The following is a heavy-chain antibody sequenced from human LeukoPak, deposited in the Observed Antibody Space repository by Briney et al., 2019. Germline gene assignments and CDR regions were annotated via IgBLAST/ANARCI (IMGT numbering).Heavy chain of an antibody. J-gene: IGHJ4*02. CDR3: ARGHSSAWFLDY. CDR2: ISYDGSNK. V-gene: IGHV3-30*03. D-gene: IGHD6-19*01. Sequence: GGSLRLSCAASGFMFSSNWMSWVRQAPGKGLEWVAVISYDGSNKYYADSVKGRFTISRDNSKNTLYLQMNSLRAEDTAVYYCARGHSSAWFLDYWGQGTLVTVSS. CDR1: GFMFSSNW.